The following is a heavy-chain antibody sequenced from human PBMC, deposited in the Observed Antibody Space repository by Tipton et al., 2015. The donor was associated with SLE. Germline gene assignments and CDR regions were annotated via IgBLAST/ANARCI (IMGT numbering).Heavy chain of an antibody. Sequence: SLRLSCAASGFTFSSYAMHWVRQAPGKGLEYVSAISSNGGSTYYADSVKGRFTISRDNSKNTLYLQMSSLRAEDTAVYYCVKVRIAVAYAFGIWGQGTMVTVSS. CDR3: VKVRIAVAYAFGI. V-gene: IGHV3-64D*08. D-gene: IGHD6-19*01. CDR2: ISSNGGST. CDR1: GFTFSSYA. J-gene: IGHJ3*02.